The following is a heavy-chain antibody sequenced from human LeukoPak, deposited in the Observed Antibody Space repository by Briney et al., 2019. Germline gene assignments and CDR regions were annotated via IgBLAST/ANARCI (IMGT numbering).Heavy chain of an antibody. J-gene: IGHJ3*02. Sequence: SVKVSCKASGGTFSSYAISWVRQAPGQGLEWMGGIIPIFGTANYAQKFQGRVTITADESTSTAYMELSSLRSEDTAVYYCARGGRRLELRNDAFDIWGQGTMVTVSS. V-gene: IGHV1-69*01. D-gene: IGHD1-7*01. CDR1: GGTFSSYA. CDR3: ARGGRRLELRNDAFDI. CDR2: IIPIFGTA.